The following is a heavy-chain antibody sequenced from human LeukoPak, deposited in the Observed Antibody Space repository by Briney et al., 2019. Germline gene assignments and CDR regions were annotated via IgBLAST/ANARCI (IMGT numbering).Heavy chain of an antibody. CDR3: ASPGEQWLLTYYFDY. D-gene: IGHD6-19*01. V-gene: IGHV3-30-3*01. Sequence: PGGSLRLSCAASGFTFSSYAMHWVRQAPGKGLEWVAVISYDGSNKYYADSVKGRFTISRDNSKNTLYLQMNSLRAEDTAVHYCASPGEQWLLTYYFDYWGQGTLVTVSS. CDR1: GFTFSSYA. J-gene: IGHJ4*02. CDR2: ISYDGSNK.